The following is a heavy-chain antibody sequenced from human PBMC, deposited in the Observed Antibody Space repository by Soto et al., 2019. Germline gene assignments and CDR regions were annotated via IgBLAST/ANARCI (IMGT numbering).Heavy chain of an antibody. J-gene: IGHJ6*02. CDR1: GFSVSSNY. D-gene: IGHD2-2*01. CDR3: VRENVSVPTTRSGSYYYYGVDV. CDR2: IYKGGNT. V-gene: IGHV3-53*01. Sequence: EVQLVESGGGLIQTGGSLRLSCAASGFSVSSNYMTWVRQAPGKGLEWVSVIYKGGNTYYADSVRGRFTSSRDNSKNTLSLQMNNVRAEDTAVYYCVRENVSVPTTRSGSYYYYGVDVWGQGTTVTVSS.